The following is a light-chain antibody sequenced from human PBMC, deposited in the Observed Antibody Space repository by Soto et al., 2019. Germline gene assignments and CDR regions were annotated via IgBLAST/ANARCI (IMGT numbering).Light chain of an antibody. J-gene: IGLJ1*01. CDR2: DVS. CDR1: SSDVGGYNY. Sequence: QSVLTQPRSVSGSPGQSVTISCTGTSSDVGGYNYVSWYQQHPGKAPKLMIYDVSKRPSGVPDRFSGSKSGNTASLTISGLQAEDEADYYCCSYAGSLYAFGTGTKVTV. V-gene: IGLV2-11*01. CDR3: CSYAGSLYA.